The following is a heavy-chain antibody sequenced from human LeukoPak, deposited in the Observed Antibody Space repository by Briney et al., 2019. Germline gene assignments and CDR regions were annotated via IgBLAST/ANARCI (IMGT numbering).Heavy chain of an antibody. CDR3: AREVNGSFYFDY. CDR2: MNSDGSRT. V-gene: IGHV3-74*01. CDR1: GFTFSSYW. D-gene: IGHD1-26*01. J-gene: IGHJ4*02. Sequence: QSGGSLRLSCAASGFTFSSYWMHWVRQAPGKGLGWVSRMNSDGSRTSYADSVKGRFTISRDNAKNTLNLQMNSLRGEDTAVYYCAREVNGSFYFDYWGQGTLVTVSS.